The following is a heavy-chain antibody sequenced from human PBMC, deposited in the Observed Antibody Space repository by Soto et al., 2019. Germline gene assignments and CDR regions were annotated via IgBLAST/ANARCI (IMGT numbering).Heavy chain of an antibody. J-gene: IGHJ6*02. CDR3: AHSRITMVRGVPRYYYYGMDV. D-gene: IGHD3-10*01. Sequence: QITLKESGPTLVKPTQTLTLTCTFSGFSLSTSGVGVGWIRQPPGKALEWLALIYWDDDKRYSPSLKSRLTITKDTSKNQGVLTMTYMDPVDTATYYCAHSRITMVRGVPRYYYYGMDVWGQGTTVTVSS. CDR2: IYWDDDK. CDR1: GFSLSTSGVG. V-gene: IGHV2-5*02.